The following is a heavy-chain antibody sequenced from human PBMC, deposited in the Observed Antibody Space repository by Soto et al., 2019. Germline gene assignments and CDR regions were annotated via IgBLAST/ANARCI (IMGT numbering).Heavy chain of an antibody. V-gene: IGHV4-34*01. J-gene: IGHJ4*02. CDR1: GGSFSGYD. CDR2: IRHSGST. D-gene: IGHD3-10*01. CDR3: ARQVVDGAVAGSGSFDY. Sequence: SXTLSLTCAVYGGSFSGYDSSWIRQSPVKGLEWIGEIRHSGSTNYNPSLKSRVTISVDTSKNQFSLKLTSVTAADTGVYYCARQVVDGAVAGSGSFDYWGQGALVTVSS.